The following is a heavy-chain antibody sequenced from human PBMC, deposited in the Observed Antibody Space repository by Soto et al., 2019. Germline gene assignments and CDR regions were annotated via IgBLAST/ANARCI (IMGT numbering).Heavy chain of an antibody. D-gene: IGHD3-10*01. CDR3: SASSGSGSFYNVGEFDY. J-gene: IGHJ4*02. V-gene: IGHV2-5*02. Sequence: QITLKESGPTLMKPTQTLTLTCTFSGFSLSTSGVGVGWIRQPPGKALEWLALIYWDDDKRYSPSLENRLTITKDTSKYQVVLTMISMDPVDTGTYYCSASSGSGSFYNVGEFDYWGQGTLVTVSS. CDR2: IYWDDDK. CDR1: GFSLSTSGVG.